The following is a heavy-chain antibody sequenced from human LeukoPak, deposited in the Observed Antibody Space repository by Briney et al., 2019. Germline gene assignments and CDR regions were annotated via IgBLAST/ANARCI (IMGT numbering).Heavy chain of an antibody. CDR2: IYSGGST. CDR1: GFTVSSNY. V-gene: IGHV3-53*01. J-gene: IGHJ4*02. CDR3: TRELAAVFHEY. Sequence: GGSLRLSCAASGFTVSSNYMNWVRQAPGKGLEWVSLIYSGGSTYYADSVKGRFTISRDNSKNTLYLQMNSLRAEDTAVYYCTRELAAVFHEYWGQGALVTVSS. D-gene: IGHD6-13*01.